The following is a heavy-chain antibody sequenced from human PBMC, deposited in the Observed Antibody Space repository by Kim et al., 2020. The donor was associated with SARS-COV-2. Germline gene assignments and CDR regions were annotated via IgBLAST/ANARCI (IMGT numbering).Heavy chain of an antibody. CDR3: ATGFYDFWSGYYPLDAFDI. D-gene: IGHD3-3*01. Sequence: GGSPRLSCAASGFTFSSYGMHWVRQAPGKGLEWVAVISYDGSNKYYADSVKGRFTISRDNSKNTLYLQMNSLRAEDTAVYYCATGFYDFWSGYYPLDAFDIWGQGTMVTVSS. V-gene: IGHV3-30*03. CDR1: GFTFSSYG. J-gene: IGHJ3*02. CDR2: ISYDGSNK.